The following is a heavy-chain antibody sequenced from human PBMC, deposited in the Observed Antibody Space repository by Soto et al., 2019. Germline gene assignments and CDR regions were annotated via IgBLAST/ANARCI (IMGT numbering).Heavy chain of an antibody. CDR2: SYSSGST. D-gene: IGHD6-13*01. J-gene: IGHJ3*02. CDR3: ARGDSTTHGDSFDI. CDR1: GGAISFYN. V-gene: IGHV4-59*01. Sequence: PSETLSLTCTVSGGAISFYNWSWIRQSPGKGLEWIGCSYSSGSTNYNPSLKSRVTISVDTPKNQFSLQLTYVTAADTAVYYCARGDSTTHGDSFDIWGQGTMVTVSS.